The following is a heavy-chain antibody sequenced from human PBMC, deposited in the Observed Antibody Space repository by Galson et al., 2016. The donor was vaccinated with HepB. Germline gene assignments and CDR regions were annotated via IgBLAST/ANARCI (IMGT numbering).Heavy chain of an antibody. D-gene: IGHD3-22*01. Sequence: SLRLSCAASGFSVSYNYMSWVRQAPGKGLEWVSVISAGEGTYYTDSVRGRFTVSRDNSTNTVYLQMNSLRAEDTGVYYCTREDGGYYFDQWGQGSLVTVSS. V-gene: IGHV3-53*01. J-gene: IGHJ4*02. CDR1: GFSVSYNY. CDR3: TREDGGYYFDQ. CDR2: ISAGEGT.